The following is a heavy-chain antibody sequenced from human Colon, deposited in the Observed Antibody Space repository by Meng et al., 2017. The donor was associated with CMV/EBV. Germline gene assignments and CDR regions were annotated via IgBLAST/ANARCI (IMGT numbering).Heavy chain of an antibody. V-gene: IGHV3-66*02. CDR3: ARGRRYCTSDSCYIFDS. D-gene: IGHD2-2*02. CDR2: LYSGNTT. CDR1: GVILSSMY. Sequence: GGSLRLSCAASGVILSSMYMNWVRQTPGKGLEWVALLYSGNTTKYADSVTGRFTISRDSSKNILYLQMNNVRPEDTAIYYCARGRRYCTSDSCYIFDSWGQGTLVTVSS. J-gene: IGHJ4*02.